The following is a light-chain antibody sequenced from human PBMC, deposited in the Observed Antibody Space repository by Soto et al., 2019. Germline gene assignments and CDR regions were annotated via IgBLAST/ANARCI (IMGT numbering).Light chain of an antibody. V-gene: IGKV1-5*03. Sequence: DIPMTQSPSTLSASVGDRVTITCRASQNINSWLAWYQQKPGKAPKFLIYKASNLESGVPSRFSGSGSGTDFTLTISSLQPDDFATYYCQQYNSLPYTFGQGTKLEIK. J-gene: IGKJ2*01. CDR2: KAS. CDR1: QNINSW. CDR3: QQYNSLPYT.